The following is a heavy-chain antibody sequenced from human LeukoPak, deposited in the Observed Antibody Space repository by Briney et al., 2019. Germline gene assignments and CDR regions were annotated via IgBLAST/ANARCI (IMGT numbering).Heavy chain of an antibody. CDR1: GGTFSSYA. D-gene: IGHD2-2*01. J-gene: IGHJ6*02. CDR3: ARDPQTIVVVPAAPPYYYYGMDV. Sequence: GASVKVSCKASGGTFSSYAISWVRQAPGQGLEWMGRIIPILGIANYAQKFQGRVTITADKSTSTAYMELSSLRSEDTAAYYCARDPQTIVVVPAAPPYYYYGMDVWGQGTTVTVSS. CDR2: IIPILGIA. V-gene: IGHV1-69*04.